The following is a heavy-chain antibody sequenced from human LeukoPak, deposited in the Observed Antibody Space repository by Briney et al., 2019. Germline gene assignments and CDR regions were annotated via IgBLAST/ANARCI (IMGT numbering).Heavy chain of an antibody. J-gene: IGHJ6*02. CDR2: FYYSGST. CDR1: GGSISSGGYY. V-gene: IGHV4-31*03. D-gene: IGHD6-13*01. Sequence: SETLSLTCTVSGGSISSGGYYLSWSRQHPGKGLEWIGYFYYSGSTYYNPSLKSRVTISVDTSKNQFSLKLSSVTAADTAVYYCVRGEYSSSWYQGGYYYYGMDVWGQGTTVTVSS. CDR3: VRGEYSSSWYQGGYYYYGMDV.